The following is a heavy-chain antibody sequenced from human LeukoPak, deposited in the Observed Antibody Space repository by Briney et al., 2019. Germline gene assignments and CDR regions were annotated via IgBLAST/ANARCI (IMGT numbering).Heavy chain of an antibody. CDR1: GYTFTGYY. V-gene: IGHV1-2*02. CDR2: INPNSGGT. CDR3: ARDLAPAIYCSSTSCFGWFDP. D-gene: IGHD2-2*01. Sequence: ASVKVSCKASGYTFTGYYMHWVRQAPGQGLEWMGWINPNSGGTNYAQKFQGRVTMTRDTSISIAYMELSRLRSDDTAVYYCARDLAPAIYCSSTSCFGWFDPWGQGTLVTVSS. J-gene: IGHJ5*02.